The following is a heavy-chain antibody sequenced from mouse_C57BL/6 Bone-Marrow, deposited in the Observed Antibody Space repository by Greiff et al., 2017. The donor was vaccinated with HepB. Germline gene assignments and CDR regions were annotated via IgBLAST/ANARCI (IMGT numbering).Heavy chain of an antibody. D-gene: IGHD2-10*01. CDR3: ARGPEGPYYGAMDY. J-gene: IGHJ4*01. Sequence: EVQGVESGGGLVQSGRSLRLSCATSGFTFSDFYMEWVRQAPGKGLEWIAASRNKANDYTTEYSASVKGRFIVSRDTSQSILYLQMNALRAEDTAIYYCARGPEGPYYGAMDYWGQGTSVTVSS. CDR1: GFTFSDFY. CDR2: SRNKANDYTT. V-gene: IGHV7-1*01.